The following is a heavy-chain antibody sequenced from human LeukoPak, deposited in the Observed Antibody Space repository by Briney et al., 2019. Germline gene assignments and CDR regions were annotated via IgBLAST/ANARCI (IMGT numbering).Heavy chain of an antibody. CDR3: ARDRSLGYCSSTSCYTRYYYMDV. CDR2: ISSSSSYI. J-gene: IGHJ6*03. D-gene: IGHD2-2*02. CDR1: GFTFSSYS. V-gene: IGHV3-21*01. Sequence: PGGSLTLSCAASGFTFSSYSMNWVRQAPGKGLEWVSSISSSSSYIYYADSVKGRFTISRDNAKNSLYLQMNSLRAEDTAVYYCARDRSLGYCSSTSCYTRYYYMDVWGKGTTVTVSS.